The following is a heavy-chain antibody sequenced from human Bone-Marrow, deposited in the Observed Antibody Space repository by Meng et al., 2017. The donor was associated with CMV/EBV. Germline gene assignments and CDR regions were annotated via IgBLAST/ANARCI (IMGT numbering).Heavy chain of an antibody. CDR1: GGTFSSYA. V-gene: IGHV1-2*02. D-gene: IGHD2-2*01. Sequence: ASVKVSCKASGGTFSSYAISWVRQAPGQGLEWMGWINPNSGGTNYAQKFQGRVTMTRDTSISTAYMELSRLRSDDTAVYYCARSGMVVVPAAHWGQGTLVTVSS. CDR2: INPNSGGT. CDR3: ARSGMVVVPAAH. J-gene: IGHJ4*02.